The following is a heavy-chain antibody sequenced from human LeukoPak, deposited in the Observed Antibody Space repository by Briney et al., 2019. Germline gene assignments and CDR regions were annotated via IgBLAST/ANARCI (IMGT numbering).Heavy chain of an antibody. D-gene: IGHD3-16*01. CDR3: ARADYGFYGMGV. J-gene: IGHJ6*02. Sequence: SETLSLTCTVSGGSISSYYWSWIRQPPGKGLEWIGYIYYSGSTNYNPSLKSRVTISVDTSKNQFSLKLSSVTAADTAVYYCARADYGFYGMGVWGQGTTVTVSS. CDR1: GGSISSYY. V-gene: IGHV4-59*01. CDR2: IYYSGST.